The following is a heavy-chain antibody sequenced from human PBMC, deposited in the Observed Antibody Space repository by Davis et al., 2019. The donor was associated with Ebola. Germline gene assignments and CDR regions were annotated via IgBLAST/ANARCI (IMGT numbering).Heavy chain of an antibody. CDR2: VFSTGNS. CDR3: AGLSPLGTTIDY. D-gene: IGHD1-7*01. Sequence: PSETLSLTCAVYGGSFSGYYWSWIRQPPGKGLEWIVGVFSTGNSYYNPSLKSRVTISLETSTSQFSLRLTSVTAADTAVYYCAGLSPLGTTIDYCGQGTLVTVSS. V-gene: IGHV4-34*12. J-gene: IGHJ4*02. CDR1: GGSFSGYY.